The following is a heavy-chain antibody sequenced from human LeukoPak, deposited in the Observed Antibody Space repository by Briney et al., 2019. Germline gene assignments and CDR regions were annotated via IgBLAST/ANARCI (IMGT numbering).Heavy chain of an antibody. D-gene: IGHD3-22*01. J-gene: IGHJ3*02. CDR1: GGSISSYY. V-gene: IGHV4-59*01. CDR2: IYYSGST. CDR3: ARDNPYYDSSGYYWDRNAFDI. Sequence: PSETLSLTCTVSGGSISSYYWSWIRQPPGKGLEWIGYIYYSGSTNYNPSLKSRVTISVDTSKNQFSLKLSSVTAADTAVYYCARDNPYYDSSGYYWDRNAFDIWGQGTMVTVSS.